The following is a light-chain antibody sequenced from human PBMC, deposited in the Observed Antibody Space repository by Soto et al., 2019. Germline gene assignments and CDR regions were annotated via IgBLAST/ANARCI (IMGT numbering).Light chain of an antibody. CDR2: QDS. J-gene: IGLJ2*01. Sequence: SYELTQPPSVSVSPGQTASITCSGDKLGDKYACWYQQKPGQSPVLVIYQDSKRPSGIPERFSGSNSGNTATLTISGTQAMDDADYACQAWDSCHVVGFCGGTNVTVL. CDR3: QAWDSCHVVG. CDR1: KLGDKY. V-gene: IGLV3-1*01.